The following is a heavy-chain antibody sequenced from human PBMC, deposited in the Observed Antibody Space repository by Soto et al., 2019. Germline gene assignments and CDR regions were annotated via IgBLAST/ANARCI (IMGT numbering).Heavy chain of an antibody. CDR3: ARVGVYSGYDRYWFDP. V-gene: IGHV4-4*07. CDR1: GGSISSYY. Sequence: QVQLQESGPGLVKPSETLSLTCIVSGGSISSYYWSWIRQPAGKGLEWIGRIYTSGSTNYNPSLKSRVTMSVDTSKNQFSLKLSSVTAADTAVYYCARVGVYSGYDRYWFDPWGQGTLVTVSS. D-gene: IGHD5-12*01. CDR2: IYTSGST. J-gene: IGHJ5*02.